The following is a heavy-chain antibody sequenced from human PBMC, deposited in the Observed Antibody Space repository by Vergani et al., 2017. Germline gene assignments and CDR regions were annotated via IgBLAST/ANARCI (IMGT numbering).Heavy chain of an antibody. CDR1: EYSFGNYW. CDR2: IYPADSDT. D-gene: IGHD1-1*01. J-gene: IGHJ4*02. V-gene: IGHV5-51*01. CDR3: ARHTTYTDS. Sequence: EVELVQSGPEMRKPGESLKISCKGSEYSFGNYWIGWVRHMPGKDLEWMGIIYPADSDTRYSPSFQGQVTISADKSISTAFLQWDSLKASDTALYYCARHTTYTDSWGQGTLVTVSS.